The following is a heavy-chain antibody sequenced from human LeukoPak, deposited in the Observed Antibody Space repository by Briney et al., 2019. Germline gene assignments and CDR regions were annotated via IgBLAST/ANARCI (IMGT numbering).Heavy chain of an antibody. J-gene: IGHJ4*02. D-gene: IGHD6-6*01. V-gene: IGHV4-30-4*01. CDR3: AISSSSAPFYFDY. CDR2: IYYTGST. CDR1: GGSISRSDHY. Sequence: SETLSLTCSVSGGSISRSDHYWSWIRQPPGKGLEWIGYIYYTGSTYYNPSLKSRVTISIDTSKNQFSLKLSSVTAADTAVFYCAISSSSAPFYFDYWGQGTLVTVSS.